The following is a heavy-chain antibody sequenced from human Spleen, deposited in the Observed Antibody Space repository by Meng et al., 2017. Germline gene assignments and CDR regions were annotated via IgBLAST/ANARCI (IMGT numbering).Heavy chain of an antibody. CDR3: ARDLGDYQNLRFDP. V-gene: IGHV7-4-1*02. D-gene: IGHD1-14*01. J-gene: IGHJ5*02. Sequence: QAQLLQSGAEVKKPGASGWVSCKASDYTSASYGISWFRQAPGQGLEWMGWINTNTGNPTYAQGFIGRFVFSLDTSLSTAYLQISNLEAEDTAVYYCARDLGDYQNLRFDPWGQGTLVTVSS. CDR2: INTNTGNP. CDR1: DYTSASYG.